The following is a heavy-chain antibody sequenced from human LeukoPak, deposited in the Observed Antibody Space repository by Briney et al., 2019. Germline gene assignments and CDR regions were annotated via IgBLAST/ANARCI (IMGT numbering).Heavy chain of an antibody. CDR3: ARDGRSMVRGVSTPLDV. D-gene: IGHD3-10*01. V-gene: IGHV4-39*02. CDR1: GGSISSRSYY. J-gene: IGHJ6*04. Sequence: SETLSLTCTVSGGSISSRSYYWGWIRQPPGKGLEWIGSIYYSGSTYYNPSLKSRVTISVDTSKNQFSLKLSSVTAADTAVYYCARDGRSMVRGVSTPLDVWGKGTTVTVSS. CDR2: IYYSGST.